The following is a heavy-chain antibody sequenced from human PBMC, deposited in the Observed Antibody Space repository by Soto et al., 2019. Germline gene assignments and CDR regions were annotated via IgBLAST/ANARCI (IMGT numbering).Heavy chain of an antibody. V-gene: IGHV4-59*01. Sequence: PSETLSLTCTVSGGSMRNYFWTWIRQPPGKGLERIGYIHYSGTTSFFPSYNPSLRSRVTISEDTSKNQFSLKLLSVTTADTAVYFCAAGEASSRNLAPYYLGFWGQGTLVTVSS. CDR1: GGSMRNYF. CDR2: IHYSGTT. CDR3: AAGEASSRNLAPYYLGF. D-gene: IGHD6-13*01. J-gene: IGHJ4*02.